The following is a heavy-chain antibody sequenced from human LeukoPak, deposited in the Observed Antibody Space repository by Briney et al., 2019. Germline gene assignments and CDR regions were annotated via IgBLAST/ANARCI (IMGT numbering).Heavy chain of an antibody. J-gene: IGHJ4*02. Sequence: SVKVSCKASGGTFSSYAISLVRQAPGQGLEWMGGIIPIFGTANYAQKFQGRVTITADESTSTAYMELSSLRSEDTAVYYCARGYDSSGYVDYWGQGTLVTVSS. CDR3: ARGYDSSGYVDY. CDR2: IIPIFGTA. D-gene: IGHD3-22*01. V-gene: IGHV1-69*01. CDR1: GGTFSSYA.